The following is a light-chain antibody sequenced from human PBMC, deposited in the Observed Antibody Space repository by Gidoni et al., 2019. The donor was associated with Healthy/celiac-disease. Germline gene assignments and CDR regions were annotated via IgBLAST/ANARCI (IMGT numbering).Light chain of an antibody. V-gene: IGKV1-9*01. CDR1: QGISSY. J-gene: IGKJ4*01. Sequence: DIQLTQSPSFLSASVGDRVTITCRARQGISSYLAWYQQKPGKAPKLLIYAASTLQSGVPSRFRGSGSGTEFTLTISSLQPEDFATYYCQQLNSYPLTFGGGTKVEIK. CDR2: AAS. CDR3: QQLNSYPLT.